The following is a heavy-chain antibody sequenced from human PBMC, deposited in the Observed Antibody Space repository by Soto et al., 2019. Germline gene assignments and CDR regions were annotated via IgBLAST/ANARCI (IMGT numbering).Heavy chain of an antibody. CDR2: ISAYNGNT. CDR3: ARSPFGVDSYYYYGMDF. D-gene: IGHD3-3*01. V-gene: IGHV1-18*04. J-gene: IGHJ6*02. CDR1: GYTFTSYG. Sequence: ASVKVSCKASGYTFTSYGISWVRQAPGQGLEWMGWISAYNGNTNYAQKLQGRVTMTTDTSTSTAYMELRSLRSDDTAVYYCARSPFGVDSYYYYGMDFWGQGTTVTVSS.